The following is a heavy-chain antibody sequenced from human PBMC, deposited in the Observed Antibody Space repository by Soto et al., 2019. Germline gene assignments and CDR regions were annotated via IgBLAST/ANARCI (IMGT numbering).Heavy chain of an antibody. Sequence: QVQLVQSGAEVKKPGSSVKVSCKASGGTFSSYAISWVRQAPGQGLEWMGGIIPIFGTANYAQKFQGRVTMTTDTSTSTAYMELRSLRSDDTAVYYCARSYDFWSGYYRWGWFDPWGQGTLVTVSS. CDR3: ARSYDFWSGYYRWGWFDP. CDR1: GGTFSSYA. V-gene: IGHV1-69*06. D-gene: IGHD3-3*01. J-gene: IGHJ5*02. CDR2: IIPIFGTA.